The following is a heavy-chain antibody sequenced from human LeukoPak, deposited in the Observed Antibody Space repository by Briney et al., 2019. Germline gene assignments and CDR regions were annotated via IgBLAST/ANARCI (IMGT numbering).Heavy chain of an antibody. Sequence: SETLSLTCAVSGGSISGGGYSWSWIRQPPGKGLEWIGYIYHSGSTYYNPSLKSRVTISVDRSKNQFSLKLSSVTAADTAVYYCARLIRATNGMDVWGQGTTVTVSS. V-gene: IGHV4-30-2*01. CDR2: IYHSGST. CDR3: ARLIRATNGMDV. CDR1: GGSISGGGYS. D-gene: IGHD1-26*01. J-gene: IGHJ6*02.